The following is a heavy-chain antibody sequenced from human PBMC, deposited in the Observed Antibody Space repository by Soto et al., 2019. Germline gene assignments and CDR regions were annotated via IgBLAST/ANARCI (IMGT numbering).Heavy chain of an antibody. CDR1: GFNFSNHS. D-gene: IGHD2-21*02. J-gene: IGHJ5*02. CDR2: VTSDGKSK. V-gene: IGHV3-74*01. CDR3: ARESGDWPLNWFDP. Sequence: GSLRLSCAASGFNFSNHSMHWVRQRPAEGLVWVSRVTSDGKSKAYAESVKGRFAISRDNAKNTLYLQMNGLTAEDTAVYYCARESGDWPLNWFDPWGQGTLVTVSS.